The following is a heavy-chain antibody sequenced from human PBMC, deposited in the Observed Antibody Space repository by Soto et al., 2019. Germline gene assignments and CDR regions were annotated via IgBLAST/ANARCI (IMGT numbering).Heavy chain of an antibody. D-gene: IGHD4-17*01. CDR1: GGTFSSYA. Sequence: QVQLVQSGAEVKKPGSSVKVSCKASGGTFSSYAISWVRQAPGQGLEWMGGIIPIFGTANYAQKFQGRVPITADESTSTGYMELSSLKSEDTAVYYFARVGGDYESYYYYGMDVWGQGTTVTGSS. V-gene: IGHV1-69*12. CDR2: IIPIFGTA. J-gene: IGHJ6*02. CDR3: ARVGGDYESYYYYGMDV.